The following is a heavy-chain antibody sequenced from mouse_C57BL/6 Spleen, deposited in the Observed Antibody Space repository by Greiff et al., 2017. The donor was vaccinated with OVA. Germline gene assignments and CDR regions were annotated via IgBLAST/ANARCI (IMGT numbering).Heavy chain of an antibody. CDR1: GFTFSSYA. CDR3: AKAYYGSSYGYFDV. Sequence: EVQLVESGGGLVKPGGSLKLSCAASGFTFSSYAMSWVRQTPEKRLAWVATISDGGSYTYYPDNVKGRFTISRDNAKNNLYLQMSHLKSEDTAMYYCAKAYYGSSYGYFDVWGTGTTVTVSS. D-gene: IGHD1-1*01. CDR2: ISDGGSYT. V-gene: IGHV5-4*01. J-gene: IGHJ1*03.